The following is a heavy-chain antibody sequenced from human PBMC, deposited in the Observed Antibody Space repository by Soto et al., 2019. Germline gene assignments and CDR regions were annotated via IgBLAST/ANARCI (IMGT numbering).Heavy chain of an antibody. Sequence: GGSLRLSCAASGFTFSDYYMSWIRQAPGKGLEWVSYISSSSSSTNYADSVKGRFTISRDNAKNTLYLQMNSLRAEDTAVYYCAKARIGYSGYDFPLGYFDYWGQGTLVTVSS. V-gene: IGHV3-11*05. J-gene: IGHJ4*02. D-gene: IGHD5-12*01. CDR1: GFTFSDYY. CDR3: AKARIGYSGYDFPLGYFDY. CDR2: ISSSSSST.